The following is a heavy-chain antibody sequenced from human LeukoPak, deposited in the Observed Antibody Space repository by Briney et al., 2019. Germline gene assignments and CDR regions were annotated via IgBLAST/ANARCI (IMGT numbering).Heavy chain of an antibody. CDR3: ARGERQQLFRTKSGLGWNWFDP. D-gene: IGHD6-13*01. V-gene: IGHV4-39*07. J-gene: IGHJ5*02. CDR2: IYYSGST. CDR1: GGSISSSSYY. Sequence: PSETLSLTCTVSGGSISSSSYYWGWIRQLPGKGLEWIGSIYYSGSTYYNPSLKSRVTISVDTSKNQFSLKLSSVTAADTAVYYCARGERQQLFRTKSGLGWNWFDPWGQGTLVTVSS.